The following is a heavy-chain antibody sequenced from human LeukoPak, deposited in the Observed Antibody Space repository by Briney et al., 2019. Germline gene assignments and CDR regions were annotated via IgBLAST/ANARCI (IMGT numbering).Heavy chain of an antibody. CDR2: IIPIFGTA. J-gene: IGHJ4*02. D-gene: IGHD2-2*01. V-gene: IGHV1-69*13. CDR1: GGTFSSYA. CDR3: ARAPRYCSSTSCFLDY. Sequence: SVKVSCKASGGTFSSYAISWVRQAPGQGLEWMGGIIPIFGTANYAQKFQGRVTITADESTSTAYMELSSLRSEDTAVYYCARAPRYCSSTSCFLDYWGQGTLVTVSS.